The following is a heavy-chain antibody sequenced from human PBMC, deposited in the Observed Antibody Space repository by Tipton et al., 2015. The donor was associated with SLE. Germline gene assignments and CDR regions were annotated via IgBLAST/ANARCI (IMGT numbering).Heavy chain of an antibody. D-gene: IGHD2/OR15-2a*01. J-gene: IGHJ4*02. CDR2: IKRDGSEK. V-gene: IGHV3-7*01. Sequence: SLRLSCAASGFTFSSDWMSWVRQAPGKGLEWVANIKRDGSEKYYVDSVKGRFTMSRDNAKNSLYLQMTSLKGEDTAVYYCVRVGAYLSFDDWGQGTLVTVSS. CDR1: GFTFSSDW. CDR3: VRVGAYLSFDD.